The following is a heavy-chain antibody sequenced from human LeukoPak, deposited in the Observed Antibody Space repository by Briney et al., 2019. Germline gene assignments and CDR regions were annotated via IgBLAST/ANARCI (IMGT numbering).Heavy chain of an antibody. CDR1: GGSFSGYY. Sequence: PSETLSLTCAVYGGSFSGYYWTWIRQAPGKGLEWIGEINHLGSTNYNPSLKSRGTVSVDTSKNQVSLKVRSVTAADTAVYYCARLKQYSTSSRVGGMDVWGKGTTVTVYS. V-gene: IGHV4-34*01. J-gene: IGHJ6*03. CDR3: ARLKQYSTSSRVGGMDV. D-gene: IGHD6-6*01. CDR2: INHLGST.